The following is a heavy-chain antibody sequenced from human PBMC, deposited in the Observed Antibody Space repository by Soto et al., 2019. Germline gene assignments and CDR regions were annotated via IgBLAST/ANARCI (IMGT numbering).Heavy chain of an antibody. Sequence: PGGSLRLSCAASGFTFDDYAMHWVRQAPGKGLEWVSGISWNSGSIGYADSVKGRFTISRDNAKNSLYLQMNSLRAEDTALYYCAKASGSSSLNYYYVLDFSAQGSSV. CDR3: AKASGSSSLNYYYVLDF. CDR2: ISWNSGSI. D-gene: IGHD6-6*01. V-gene: IGHV3-9*01. CDR1: GFTFDDYA. J-gene: IGHJ6*02.